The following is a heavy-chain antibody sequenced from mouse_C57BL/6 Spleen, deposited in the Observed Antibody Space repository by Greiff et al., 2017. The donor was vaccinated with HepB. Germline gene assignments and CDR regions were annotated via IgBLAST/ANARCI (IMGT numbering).Heavy chain of an antibody. V-gene: IGHV1-80*01. CDR1: GYAFSSYW. CDR3: ARGYYGSRVSFDY. Sequence: QVQLQQSGAELVKPGASVKISCKASGYAFSSYWMNWVKQRPGKGLEWIGQIYPGDGDTNYNGKFKGKATLTADKSSSTAYMQLSSLTSEDSAVYFCARGYYGSRVSFDYWGQGTTLTVSS. CDR2: IYPGDGDT. J-gene: IGHJ2*01. D-gene: IGHD1-1*01.